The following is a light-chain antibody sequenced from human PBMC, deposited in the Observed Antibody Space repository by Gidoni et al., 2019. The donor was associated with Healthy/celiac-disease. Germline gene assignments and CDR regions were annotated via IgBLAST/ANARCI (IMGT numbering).Light chain of an antibody. CDR3: QAWDSSTVV. Sequence: SYELTQPPSVPVSPGQTASITCSGDKVGDKYACWYQQKPGQSPVLVIYQDSKRPSGIPERFSGSNPGNTATLTISGTQAMDEADYYCQAWDSSTVVFGGGTKLTVL. CDR1: KVGDKY. CDR2: QDS. J-gene: IGLJ2*01. V-gene: IGLV3-1*01.